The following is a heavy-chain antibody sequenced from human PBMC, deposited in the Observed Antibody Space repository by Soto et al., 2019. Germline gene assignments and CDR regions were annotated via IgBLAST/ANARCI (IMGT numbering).Heavy chain of an antibody. CDR3: ARESEDLTSNFDY. CDR2: ISSTTNYI. Sequence: GSLRLSCAASGFTFTRYSMNWVRQAPGKGLEWVSSISSTTNYIYYADSMKGRFTVSRDNAKNSVYLDMNSLSAEDTAVYYCARESEDLTSNFDYWGQGTLVTVSS. J-gene: IGHJ4*02. V-gene: IGHV3-21*01. CDR1: GFTFTRYS.